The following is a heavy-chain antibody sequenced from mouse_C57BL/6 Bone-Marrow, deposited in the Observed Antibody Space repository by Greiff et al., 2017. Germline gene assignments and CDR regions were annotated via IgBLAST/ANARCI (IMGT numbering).Heavy chain of an antibody. CDR2: IYPRSGNT. CDR3: ARSLLLLAY. CDR1: GYTFTSYG. J-gene: IGHJ3*01. V-gene: IGHV1-81*01. D-gene: IGHD1-1*01. Sequence: QVQLKESGAELARPGASVKLSCKASGYTFTSYGISWVKQRTGQGLEWIGEIYPRSGNTYYNEKFKGKATLTADKSSSTAYMELRSLTSEDSAVYFCARSLLLLAYWGQGTLVTVSA.